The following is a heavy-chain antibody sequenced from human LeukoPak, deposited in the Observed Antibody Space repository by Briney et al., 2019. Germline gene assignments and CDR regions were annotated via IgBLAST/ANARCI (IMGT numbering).Heavy chain of an antibody. CDR3: ARRRSSSWYYFDY. D-gene: IGHD6-13*01. Sequence: SETLSLTCAVYGGSFSGYYWSWIRQPPGKGLEWIGEINHSGSTNYSPSLKSRVTIPVDTSKNQFSLKLSSVTAADTAVYYCARRRSSSWYYFDYWGQGTLVTVSS. CDR1: GGSFSGYY. J-gene: IGHJ4*02. CDR2: INHSGST. V-gene: IGHV4-34*01.